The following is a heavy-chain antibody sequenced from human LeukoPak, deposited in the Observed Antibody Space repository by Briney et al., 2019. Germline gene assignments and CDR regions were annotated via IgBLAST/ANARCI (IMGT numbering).Heavy chain of an antibody. CDR2: IYPADSDI. V-gene: IGHV5-51*01. CDR3: ARQEYCSGGSCYTWFDP. J-gene: IGHJ5*02. Sequence: GESLKISCKGSGYGINNYWIGWVRQMPGKGLEWMGIIYPADSDIRYSPSFQGQVTISADKSISTAYLQWSSLKASDTAMYYCARQEYCSGGSCYTWFDPWGQGALVTVSS. D-gene: IGHD2-15*01. CDR1: GYGINNYW.